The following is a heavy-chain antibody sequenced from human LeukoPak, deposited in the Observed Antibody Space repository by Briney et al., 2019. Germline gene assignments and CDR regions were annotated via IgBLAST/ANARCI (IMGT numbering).Heavy chain of an antibody. CDR2: LSPDGGTI. CDR1: GFTFSSYW. V-gene: IGHV3-74*01. CDR3: ATAGQWRFDS. D-gene: IGHD6-19*01. J-gene: IGHJ4*02. Sequence: GGSLRLSCVVSGFTFSSYWMHWVRQAPGKGLGWVSRLSPDGGTIDYSDSVRGRFTISRDNAKDTLYLQMNGLRVDDTAVYYCATAGQWRFDSWGLGTLVTVSS.